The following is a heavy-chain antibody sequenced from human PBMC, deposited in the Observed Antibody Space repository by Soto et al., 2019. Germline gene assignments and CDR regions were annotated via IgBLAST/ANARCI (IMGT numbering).Heavy chain of an antibody. CDR1: GGSISSYY. V-gene: IGHV4-59*06. J-gene: IGHJ4*02. Sequence: SEILSLTCTVSGGSISSYYWSWIRQPPGKGLEWIGYIYYSGSTYYNPSLKSRVTISVDTSKNQFSLKLSSVTAADTAVYYCARDTGGFDYWGQGTLVTVSS. D-gene: IGHD7-27*01. CDR2: IYYSGST. CDR3: ARDTGGFDY.